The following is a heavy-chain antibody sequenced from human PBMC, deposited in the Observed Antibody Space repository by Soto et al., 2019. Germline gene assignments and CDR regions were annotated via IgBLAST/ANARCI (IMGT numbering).Heavy chain of an antibody. D-gene: IGHD2-15*01. J-gene: IGHJ6*03. CDR2: TSSRSCTI. CDR3: ARESLADYYYYYYYRDV. V-gene: IGHV3-48*01. Sequence: PGGSRRLSCAASGFTFNSYSMNWVRQAPGQGLERVSYTSSRSCTIYYEDSARGRITISRDNAKHSLYLQMKSLRAEDTAVYYCARESLADYYYYYYYRDVWGKGTTVTVAS. CDR1: GFTFNSYS.